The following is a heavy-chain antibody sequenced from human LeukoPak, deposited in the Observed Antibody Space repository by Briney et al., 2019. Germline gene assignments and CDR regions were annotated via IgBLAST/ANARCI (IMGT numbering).Heavy chain of an antibody. CDR2: INHSGST. V-gene: IGHV4-34*08. J-gene: IGHJ5*02. D-gene: IGHD5-18*01. CDR1: GFTFDYY. Sequence: GSLRLSCAASGFTFDYYWMTWVRQAPGKGLEWIGEINHSGSTNYNASLKSRVTISVDTSKNQFSLRLSSVTAADTAVYYCAPRGDIEHSYGYGKWFDPWGQGTRVTVSS. CDR3: APRGDIEHSYGYGKWFDP.